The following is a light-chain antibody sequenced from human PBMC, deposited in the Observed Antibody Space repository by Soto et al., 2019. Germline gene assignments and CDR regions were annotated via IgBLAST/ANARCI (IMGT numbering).Light chain of an antibody. V-gene: IGKV1-5*03. CDR1: ESISTW. CDR3: QQYSRLWS. J-gene: IGKJ1*01. CDR2: GAS. Sequence: DIVMTQSPSSLSASVGDRVTITCRASESISTWLAWYQQKPGKAPKLLIYGASSLESGVPPRFSGDGSGTEFTLTISSLQRDDFGIYYCQQYSRLWSFGQGTKGDIK.